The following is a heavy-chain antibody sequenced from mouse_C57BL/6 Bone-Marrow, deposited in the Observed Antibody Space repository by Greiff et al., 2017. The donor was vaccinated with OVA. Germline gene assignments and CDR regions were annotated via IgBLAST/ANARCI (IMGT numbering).Heavy chain of an antibody. CDR3: TVITTVVAGGY. CDR1: GFTFSNYW. CDR2: IRLKSDNYAT. D-gene: IGHD1-1*01. Sequence: EVQLQQSGGGLVQPGGSMKLSCVASGFTFSNYWMNWVRQSPEKGLEWVAQIRLKSDNYATHYAESVKGRFTISRDDSKSSVYLQMNNLRAEDTGIYYCTVITTVVAGGYWGQGTTLTVSS. J-gene: IGHJ2*01. V-gene: IGHV6-3*01.